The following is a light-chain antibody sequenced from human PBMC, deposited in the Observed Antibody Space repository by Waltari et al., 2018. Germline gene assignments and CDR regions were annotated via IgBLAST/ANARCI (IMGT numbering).Light chain of an antibody. CDR2: GEC. CDR3: QQYDSSPLT. CDR1: HTVRTAY. J-gene: IGKJ4*01. Sequence: CSTSHTVRTAYLALYQQKPGQAPTLLIYGECSRSPGIPDGFSGSGSGTDFSLTSSSLGPEDLAVYYCQQYDSSPLTFGGGTKVEI. V-gene: IGKV3-20*01.